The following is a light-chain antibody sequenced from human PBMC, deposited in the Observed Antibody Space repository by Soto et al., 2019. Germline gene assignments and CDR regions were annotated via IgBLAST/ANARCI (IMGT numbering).Light chain of an antibody. CDR2: SAS. Sequence: DIQKTQSPSSLSASVGDRVTITCRASQDISVYLAWYQQKPGKVPKLLIYSASTLQSGVPSRFIGSGSGTDFTLTFSSLQPEDVATYYCQKFNTAPLTFGQGTRLEIK. J-gene: IGKJ5*01. V-gene: IGKV1-27*01. CDR3: QKFNTAPLT. CDR1: QDISVY.